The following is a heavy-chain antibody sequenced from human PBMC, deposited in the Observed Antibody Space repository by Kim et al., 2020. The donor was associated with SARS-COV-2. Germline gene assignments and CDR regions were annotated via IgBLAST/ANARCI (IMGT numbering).Heavy chain of an antibody. Sequence: GGSLRLSCAASGFTFSSYGMHWVRQAPGKGLEWVAVISYDGSNKYYADSVKGRFTISRDNSKNTLYLQMNSLRAEDTAVYYCAKDRQWLLWFGDLDYWGQGTLVTVSS. CDR1: GFTFSSYG. CDR3: AKDRQWLLWFGDLDY. CDR2: ISYDGSNK. D-gene: IGHD3-10*01. J-gene: IGHJ4*02. V-gene: IGHV3-30*18.